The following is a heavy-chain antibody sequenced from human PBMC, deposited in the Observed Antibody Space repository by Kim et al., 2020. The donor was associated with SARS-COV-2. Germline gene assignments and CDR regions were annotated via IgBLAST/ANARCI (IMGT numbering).Heavy chain of an antibody. CDR3: AKVVVMDGYNYFYYYGMDV. J-gene: IGHJ6*02. CDR2: ISGNGVNK. Sequence: GGSLRRSCVASGFTFDTYAMSWVRQAPGKGLEWVSVISGNGVNKFYADSVRGRFTISRDNSKDTLYLQMNSLRDEDTALYYCAKVVVMDGYNYFYYYGMDVWGQETTVTVSS. CDR1: GFTFDTYA. D-gene: IGHD3-22*01. V-gene: IGHV3-23*01.